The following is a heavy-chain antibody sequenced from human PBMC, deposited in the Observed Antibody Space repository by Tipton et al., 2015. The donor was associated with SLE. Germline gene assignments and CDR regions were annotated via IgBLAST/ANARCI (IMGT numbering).Heavy chain of an antibody. CDR3: ARDGYCDY. J-gene: IGHJ4*02. Sequence: QSGAEVKKPGASVKVSCKASGYTFTRYGINWVRQAPGQGLEWMGWISPYNGNTNYAQNLQGRVTMTTDISTGTAHMELKSLRSDDTAVYYCARDGYCDYWGQGTLVSVSS. D-gene: IGHD2-2*03. V-gene: IGHV1-18*01. CDR2: ISPYNGNT. CDR1: GYTFTRYG.